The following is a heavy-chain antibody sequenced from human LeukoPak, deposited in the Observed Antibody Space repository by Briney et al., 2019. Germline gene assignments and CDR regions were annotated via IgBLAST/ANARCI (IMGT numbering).Heavy chain of an antibody. CDR1: GFIFSSYW. CDR2: KAKAHGGTI. J-gene: IGHJ4*02. Sequence: GGSLRLSCAASGFIFSSYWMSWVRQAPGKGLEWVGRKAKAHGGTIEYAAPVKGRFTISRDDSKNTLYLQMNSLKTEDTAVYYCTTDGVGVEGATYDNWGQGTLVSVSS. D-gene: IGHD1-26*01. CDR3: TTDGVGVEGATYDN. V-gene: IGHV3-15*01.